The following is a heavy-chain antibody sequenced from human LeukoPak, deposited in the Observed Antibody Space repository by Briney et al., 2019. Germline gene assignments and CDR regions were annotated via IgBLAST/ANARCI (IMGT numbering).Heavy chain of an antibody. CDR3: ARGFLVYDILTGYFP. J-gene: IGHJ5*02. CDR1: GGTFSSYA. D-gene: IGHD3-9*01. CDR2: IIPIFGTA. V-gene: IGHV1-69*01. Sequence: SVKVSCKASGGTFSSYAISWVRQAPGQGLEWMGGIIPIFGTANYAQKLQGRVTITADESTSTAYMELSSLRSEDTAVYYCARGFLVYDILTGYFPWGQGTLVTVSS.